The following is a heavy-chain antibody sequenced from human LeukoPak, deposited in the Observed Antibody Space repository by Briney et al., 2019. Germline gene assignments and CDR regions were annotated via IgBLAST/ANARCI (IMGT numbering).Heavy chain of an antibody. D-gene: IGHD4-17*01. CDR3: ARVRDGPYDAFDI. J-gene: IGHJ3*02. Sequence: GGSLRLSCAASGFTFSNAWMSWVRQAPGEGLEWVGRIKSQTGGGTTDYAAPVKGRFTISRDNAKNLLYLQMNSLRAEDTAVYYCARVRDGPYDAFDIWGQGTMVTVSS. V-gene: IGHV3-15*01. CDR1: GFTFSNAW. CDR2: IKSQTGGGTT.